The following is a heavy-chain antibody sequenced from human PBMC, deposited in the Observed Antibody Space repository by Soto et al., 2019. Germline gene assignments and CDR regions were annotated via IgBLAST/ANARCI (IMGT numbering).Heavy chain of an antibody. J-gene: IGHJ6*03. CDR2: TYYRSKWYN. CDR1: GDRVSSNSAA. V-gene: IGHV6-1*01. Sequence: SQTLSLTCAISGDRVSSNSAAWNWIRQSPSRGLEWLGRTYYRSKWYNDYAVSVKSRITINPDTSKNRFSLQLNSVTPEDTAVYYCARGGYCSSTSCQTYYYYYYMDVWGKGTTVTVSS. CDR3: ARGGYCSSTSCQTYYYYYYMDV. D-gene: IGHD2-2*01.